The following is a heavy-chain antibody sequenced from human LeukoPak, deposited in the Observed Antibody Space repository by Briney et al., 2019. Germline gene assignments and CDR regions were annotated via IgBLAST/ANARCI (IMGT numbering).Heavy chain of an antibody. CDR1: GYTFTSYG. V-gene: IGHV1-18*01. Sequence: ASVKVSCKASGYTFTSYGISWVRQAPGQGLEWMGWISAYNGNTNYAQKLQGRVTMTTDTSTSTAYMELRSLRSDDTAVYYCARDQKKWDGWFGEYLRGSYYYYYMDVWGKGTTVTISS. D-gene: IGHD3-10*01. J-gene: IGHJ6*03. CDR2: ISAYNGNT. CDR3: ARDQKKWDGWFGEYLRGSYYYYYMDV.